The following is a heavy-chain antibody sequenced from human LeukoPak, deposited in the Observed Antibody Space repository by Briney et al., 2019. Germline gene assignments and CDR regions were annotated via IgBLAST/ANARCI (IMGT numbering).Heavy chain of an antibody. Sequence: GGSLRLSCAASGFTFSTNSMSWVRQAPGKGLEWVSYITSSGSVIHYSDSVRGRFTISRDNAKSSLYLQMNSLRAEDTAVYYCARDGSSIAARYSWFDPWGQGTLVTVSS. D-gene: IGHD6-6*01. CDR2: ITSSGSVI. CDR3: ARDGSSIAARYSWFDP. V-gene: IGHV3-48*01. J-gene: IGHJ5*02. CDR1: GFTFSTNS.